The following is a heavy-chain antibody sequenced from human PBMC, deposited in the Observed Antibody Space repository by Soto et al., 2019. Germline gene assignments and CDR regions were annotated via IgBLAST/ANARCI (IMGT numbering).Heavy chain of an antibody. D-gene: IGHD3-3*01. V-gene: IGHV4-39*01. J-gene: IGHJ6*03. CDR1: GRTISSSSYY. CDR3: ARHNYDFWSGYYMGD. CDR2: IYYSGST. Sequence: PSETLSLTCTVSGRTISSSSYYWGWIRQPPGKGLEWIGRIYYSGSTYYNPSLKSRVTISVDTSKNQFSPKLSSMTDADTSVYYCARHNYDFWSGYYMGDWSKGTTVTVSS.